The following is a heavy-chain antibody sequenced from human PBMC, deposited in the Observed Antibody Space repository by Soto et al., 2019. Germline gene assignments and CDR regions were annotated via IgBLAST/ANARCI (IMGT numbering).Heavy chain of an antibody. CDR3: ARQVPVLRFLEWLSLDYYYYGMDV. J-gene: IGHJ6*02. V-gene: IGHV4-39*01. CDR2: IYYSGST. Sequence: PSETLSLTCTVSGGSISSSSYYWGWIRQPPGKGLEWIGSIYYSGSTYYNPSLKSRVTISVDTSKNQFSLKLSSVTAADTAVYYCARQVPVLRFLEWLSLDYYYYGMDVWGQGTTVTVSS. D-gene: IGHD3-3*01. CDR1: GGSISSSSYY.